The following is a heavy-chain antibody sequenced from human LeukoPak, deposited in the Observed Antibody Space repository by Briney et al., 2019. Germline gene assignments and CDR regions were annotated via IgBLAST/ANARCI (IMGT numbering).Heavy chain of an antibody. Sequence: GGSLRLSCAASGFTFSSYAMNWVRQAPGKGLEWVSAITGSGGTTYYADSVRGRFTISRDNSKNTLFLQMNSLRAEDTAIYYCAKSRSEVVVAAANYWGQGTLITVSS. CDR3: AKSRSEVVVAAANY. J-gene: IGHJ4*02. CDR2: ITGSGGTT. D-gene: IGHD2-15*01. CDR1: GFTFSSYA. V-gene: IGHV3-23*01.